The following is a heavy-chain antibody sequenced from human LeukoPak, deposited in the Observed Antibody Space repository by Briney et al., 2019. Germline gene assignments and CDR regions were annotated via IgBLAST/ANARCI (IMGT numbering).Heavy chain of an antibody. Sequence: PSETLSLTCTVSGGSISSSSYYRGWIRQPPGKGLEWIGSIYYSGSTYYNPSLKSRVTISVDTSKNQFSLKLSSVTAADTAVYYCGGGYQLLLGWFDPWGQGTLVTVSS. CDR3: GGGYQLLLGWFDP. CDR2: IYYSGST. D-gene: IGHD2-2*01. CDR1: GGSISSSSYY. J-gene: IGHJ5*02. V-gene: IGHV4-39*01.